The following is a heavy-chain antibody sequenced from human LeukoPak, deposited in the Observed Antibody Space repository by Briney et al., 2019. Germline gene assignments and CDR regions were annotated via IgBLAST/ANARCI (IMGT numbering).Heavy chain of an antibody. Sequence: PSETLSLTCTVSGGSISSSSYYWGWIRQPPGKGLEWIGRIYYSGSTYYNPALKSPVTISVDTSNNQFSLKLSSVTAADTAVYYCARSFRYYDSSGYYEYFDYWGQGTLVTVSS. CDR3: ARSFRYYDSSGYYEYFDY. V-gene: IGHV4-39*01. D-gene: IGHD3-22*01. J-gene: IGHJ4*02. CDR2: IYYSGST. CDR1: GGSISSSSYY.